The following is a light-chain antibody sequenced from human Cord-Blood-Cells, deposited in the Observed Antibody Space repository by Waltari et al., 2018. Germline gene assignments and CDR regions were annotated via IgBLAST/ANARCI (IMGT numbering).Light chain of an antibody. CDR1: QESSNS. Sequence: DIQMTQSPSPLSASVGDRVSSTCRASQESSNSLNWYQQKPRKAPNLLIYDASNLETGVPSRFSGSGSGTDFTFTISSLQPEDIATYYSQQYDNLPFTFGPGTKVDIK. J-gene: IGKJ3*01. V-gene: IGKV1-33*01. CDR3: QQYDNLPFT. CDR2: DAS.